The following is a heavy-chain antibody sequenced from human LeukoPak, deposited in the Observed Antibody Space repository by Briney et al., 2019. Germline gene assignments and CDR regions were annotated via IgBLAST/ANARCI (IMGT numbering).Heavy chain of an antibody. D-gene: IGHD5-18*01. J-gene: IGHJ4*02. CDR1: GGSVSRSNW. V-gene: IGHV4-4*02. CDR3: ARGGDSYGFDY. Sequence: SETLSLTCAVSGGSVSRSNWWNWVRQPPGKGLEWIGEIHHSGSTNYNPSLKSRVTMSVDKSKNQFSLKLSSVTAADTAVYYCARGGDSYGFDYWGQGTLVTVSS. CDR2: IHHSGST.